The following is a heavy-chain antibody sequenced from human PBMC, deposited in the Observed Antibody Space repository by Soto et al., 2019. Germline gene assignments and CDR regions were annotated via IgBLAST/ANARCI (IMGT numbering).Heavy chain of an antibody. CDR2: INPNSGGT. D-gene: IGHD3-22*01. CDR1: GYTFTGYY. CDR3: ACGGNYYDISGYYYFYYGMDV. J-gene: IGHJ6*02. V-gene: IGHV1-2*02. Sequence: ASVKVSCKASGYTFTGYYMHWVRQAPGQGLEWMGWINPNSGGTNYAQKFQGRVTMTRDTSITTAYMELSRLRSDDTAVSYCACGGNYYDISGYYYFYYGMDVWGQGTTVTVSS.